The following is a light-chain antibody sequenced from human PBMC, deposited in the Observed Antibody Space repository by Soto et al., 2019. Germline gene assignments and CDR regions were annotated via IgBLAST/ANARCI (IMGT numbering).Light chain of an antibody. V-gene: IGLV2-14*03. CDR3: SSYTSSGTPYV. J-gene: IGLJ1*01. CDR1: SSDVGAYNY. CDR2: EVS. Sequence: QSALTQPASVSGSPGQSITISCTGTSSDVGAYNYVSWYQQHPGKAPKLLIHEVSDRPSGVSDRFSGSKSDNSASLTISGLQAEDEADYYCSSYTSSGTPYVFGTGTKVTVL.